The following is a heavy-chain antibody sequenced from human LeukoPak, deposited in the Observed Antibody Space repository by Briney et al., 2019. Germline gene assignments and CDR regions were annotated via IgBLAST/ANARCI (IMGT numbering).Heavy chain of an antibody. CDR1: GGSFSGYY. D-gene: IGHD4-17*01. CDR3: ASYLMGMTTVTKFSGNWFDP. J-gene: IGHJ5*02. Sequence: SETLSLTCAVYGGSFSGYYWSWIRQPPGKGLEWIGEINHSGSTNYNPSLKSRVTISVDTSKNQFSLKLSSVTAADTAVYYCASYLMGMTTVTKFSGNWFDPWGQGTLVTVSS. V-gene: IGHV4-34*01. CDR2: INHSGST.